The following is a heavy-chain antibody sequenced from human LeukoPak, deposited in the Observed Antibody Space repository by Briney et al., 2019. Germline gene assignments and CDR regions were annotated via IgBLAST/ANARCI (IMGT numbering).Heavy chain of an antibody. D-gene: IGHD3-16*01. V-gene: IGHV3-7*01. CDR3: ARLLGDRTIYDY. J-gene: IGHJ4*02. CDR2: IKRDGTEK. Sequence: PGGSLRLSCAASGFTFSSYWMSWVRQAPGKGLEWVATIKRDGTEKYYVDPVKGRFTISRDNTKNSLYLQMNSLRVEDTAVYYCARLLGDRTIYDYWGQGALVTVSS. CDR1: GFTFSSYW.